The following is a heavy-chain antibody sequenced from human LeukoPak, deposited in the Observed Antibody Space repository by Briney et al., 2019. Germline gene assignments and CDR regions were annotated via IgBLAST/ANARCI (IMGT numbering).Heavy chain of an antibody. CDR2: IYYSGST. V-gene: IGHV4-59*07. D-gene: IGHD1-1*01. J-gene: IGHJ6*02. Sequence: SDTLSLTCTVSGGSISYYYWSWIRQPPGKGLEWIGYIYYSGSTNYNPSLKSRVTISVDTSKNQFSLKLNSVTAADTAVYYCARVGGTNYYYYGMDVWGQGTTVTVSS. CDR1: GGSISYYY. CDR3: ARVGGTNYYYYGMDV.